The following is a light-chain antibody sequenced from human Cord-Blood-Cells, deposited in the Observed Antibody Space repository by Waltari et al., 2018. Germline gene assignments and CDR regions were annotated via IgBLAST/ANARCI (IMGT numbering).Light chain of an antibody. CDR1: SSDVGGYNS. CDR2: DVS. CDR3: SSYTSSSTRV. Sequence: QSALTQPASVSGSPGQSITIPCTGTSSDVGGYNSVSWYQPHPGKAPKLMIYDVSNRPSGVSNRFSGSKSGNTASLTISGLQAEDEADYYCSSYTSSSTRVFGGGTKLTVL. J-gene: IGLJ3*02. V-gene: IGLV2-14*03.